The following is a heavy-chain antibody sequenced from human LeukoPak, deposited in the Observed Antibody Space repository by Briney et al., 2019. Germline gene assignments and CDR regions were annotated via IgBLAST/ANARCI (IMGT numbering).Heavy chain of an antibody. D-gene: IGHD1-26*01. Sequence: ASVKVSCKASGYTFTSYDINWVRQATGQGLEWMGWMNPNSGNTGYAQKFQGRVTMTRNTSISTAYMELSSLRSEDTAVYYCATYWELLGNLAFDYWGQGTLVTVSS. CDR3: ATYWELLGNLAFDY. J-gene: IGHJ4*02. CDR1: GYTFTSYD. CDR2: MNPNSGNT. V-gene: IGHV1-8*01.